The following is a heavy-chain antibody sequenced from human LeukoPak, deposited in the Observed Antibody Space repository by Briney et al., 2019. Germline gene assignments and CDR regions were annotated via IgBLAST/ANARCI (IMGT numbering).Heavy chain of an antibody. J-gene: IGHJ5*02. CDR3: ARDDVVVVAAGNWFDP. D-gene: IGHD2-15*01. CDR2: ISAYNGNT. Sequence: GSSVKVFCKASGYTFTSYGISWVRQAPGQGLEWMGWISAYNGNTNYAQKLQGRATMTTDTSTSTAYMELRSLRSDDTAVYYCARDDVVVVAAGNWFDPWGQGTLVTVSS. CDR1: GYTFTSYG. V-gene: IGHV1-18*01.